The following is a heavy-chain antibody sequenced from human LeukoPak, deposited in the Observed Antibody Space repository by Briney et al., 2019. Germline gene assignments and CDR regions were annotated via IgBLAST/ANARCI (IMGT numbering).Heavy chain of an antibody. V-gene: IGHV5-51*01. D-gene: IGHD3-10*01. Sequence: GESMKISCQVSGYIFTNYWIGWVRQMPGKGLESMGIIYPADSDTTYSPSFEGQVTISADKSIDTVYLQWSSLKASDTATYYCARQSRDGSKTRGYYFDSWGQGTLVTVSS. J-gene: IGHJ4*02. CDR3: ARQSRDGSKTRGYYFDS. CDR1: GYIFTNYW. CDR2: IYPADSDT.